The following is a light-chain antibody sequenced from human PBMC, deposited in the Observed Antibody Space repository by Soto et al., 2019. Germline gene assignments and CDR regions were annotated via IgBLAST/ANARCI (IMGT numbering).Light chain of an antibody. V-gene: IGKV1-5*03. CDR1: QSISSW. CDR2: KAS. J-gene: IGKJ4*01. CDR3: KQYNSYPLT. Sequence: DIQMTQSPSTLSASVGDRVTITCAASQSISSWLAWYQQKPGKAPKLLIYKASSLESGVPSRFSGSGSGTEFTLTISSLQTDDFATYYCKQYNSYPLTFGGGTKVDIK.